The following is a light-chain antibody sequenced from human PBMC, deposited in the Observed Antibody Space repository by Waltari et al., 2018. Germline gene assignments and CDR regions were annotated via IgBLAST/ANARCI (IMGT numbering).Light chain of an antibody. Sequence: QSVLTQPPSVSGAPGQRVTLSCTGSRPNIGAGYDVHWYQQLPGTAPKLLIYGNSNRPSGVPDRFAGSKSGTSASLAITGLQAEDEADYYCQSYDSSLSGGVFGGGTKLTVL. CDR3: QSYDSSLSGGV. CDR2: GNS. J-gene: IGLJ2*01. V-gene: IGLV1-40*01. CDR1: RPNIGAGYD.